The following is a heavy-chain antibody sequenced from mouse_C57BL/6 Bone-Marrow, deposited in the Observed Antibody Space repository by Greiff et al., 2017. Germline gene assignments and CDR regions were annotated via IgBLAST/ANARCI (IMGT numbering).Heavy chain of an antibody. D-gene: IGHD1-1*01. CDR3: TRDYYGSL. V-gene: IGHV1-69*02. Sequence: QVQLQQPGAELVRPGASVKLSCKASGYTFTSYWIHWVKQRPGQGLEWIGNIYPSDSYTNYNQKFKDKATLTVDKSSSTAYMQLSSPTSEDSAVYYCTRDYYGSLWGQGTLVTVSA. CDR1: GYTFTSYW. CDR2: IYPSDSYT. J-gene: IGHJ3*01.